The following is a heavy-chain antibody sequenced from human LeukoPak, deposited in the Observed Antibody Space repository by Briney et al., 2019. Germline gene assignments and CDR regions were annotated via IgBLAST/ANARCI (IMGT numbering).Heavy chain of an antibody. J-gene: IGHJ4*02. CDR3: ARIAVSGYSSSWYDY. CDR2: IYYSGST. CDR1: GGSISSYY. Sequence: PSETLSLTCTVSGGSISSYYWSWVRQPPGKGLEWIGYIYYSGSTNYSPSLKSRVTISVDTSKNQFSLKLSSVTAADTAVYFCARIAVSGYSSSWYDYWGQGTPVTVSS. D-gene: IGHD6-13*01. V-gene: IGHV4-59*01.